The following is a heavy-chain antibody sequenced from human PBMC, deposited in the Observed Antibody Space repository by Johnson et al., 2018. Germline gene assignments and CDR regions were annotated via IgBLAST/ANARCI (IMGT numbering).Heavy chain of an antibody. V-gene: IGHV3-30-3*01. D-gene: IGHD3-22*01. J-gene: IGHJ6*03. Sequence: QVQLQESGGGVVQPGRSLRLSCAASGFTFSGSAMHWVRQAPGKGLEWVAVISYDGSNKYYADSVKGQFIISRDNSRNTLYLQTNGLRAGDTAVDYCVGPLRPYAISGYYHYYYYYLDVWGKGTTVTVSS. CDR2: ISYDGSNK. CDR1: GFTFSGSA. CDR3: VGPLRPYAISGYYHYYYYYLDV.